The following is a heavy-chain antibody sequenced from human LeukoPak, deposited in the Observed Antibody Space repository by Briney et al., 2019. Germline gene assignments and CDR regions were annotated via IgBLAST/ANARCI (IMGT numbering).Heavy chain of an antibody. Sequence: GGSLRLSCAASGFTVSSNYMSWVRQTPGKGLEWVSSISDSGGDTYYADSVKGRFTISRDNSKNTLYLQMNSLRAEDTAVYYCAKDILDRGVIYYYYGMDVWGQGTTVTVSS. CDR1: GFTVSSNY. CDR2: ISDSGGDT. V-gene: IGHV3-23*01. D-gene: IGHD3-10*01. CDR3: AKDILDRGVIYYYYGMDV. J-gene: IGHJ6*02.